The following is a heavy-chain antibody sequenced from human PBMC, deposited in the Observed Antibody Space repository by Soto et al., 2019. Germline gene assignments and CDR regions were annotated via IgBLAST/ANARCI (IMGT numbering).Heavy chain of an antibody. J-gene: IGHJ5*02. V-gene: IGHV1-69*01. Sequence: QVQLVQSGAEVKKPGSSVKVSCKASGGTFSSYAISWVRQAPGQGLEWMGGIIPIFGTANYAQKFQGRVTITADEYTSTAYMELSRLRSEDTAVYYCAITTVTTGGWDWFDPWGQGTLVTVSS. D-gene: IGHD4-17*01. CDR2: IIPIFGTA. CDR1: GGTFSSYA. CDR3: AITTVTTGGWDWFDP.